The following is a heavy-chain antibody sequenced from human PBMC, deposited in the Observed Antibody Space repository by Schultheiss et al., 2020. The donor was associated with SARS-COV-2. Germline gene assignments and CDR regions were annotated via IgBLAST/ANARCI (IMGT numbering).Heavy chain of an antibody. J-gene: IGHJ4*02. CDR2: ISGSGGST. V-gene: IGHV3-23*01. CDR3: AKVLYTALVTPDY. CDR1: GFTFSSYA. D-gene: IGHD5-18*01. Sequence: GGSLRLSCAVSGFTFSSYAMSWVRQAPGKGLEWVSAISGSGGSTYYADSVKGRFTISRDNSKNTLYLQMNSLRAEDTAVFYCAKVLYTALVTPDYWGQGTLVTVSS.